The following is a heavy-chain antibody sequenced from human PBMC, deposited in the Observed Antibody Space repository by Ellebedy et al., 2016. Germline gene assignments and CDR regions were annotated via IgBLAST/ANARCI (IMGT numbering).Heavy chain of an antibody. CDR2: ISAYNGNT. CDR3: ATDVVVAGYYYYGMDV. Sequence: ASVKVSCKASGYTFASYGISWVRQAPGQGLEWVGWISAYNGNTNYAQKLQGRVTMTTDTSTSTAYMELSSLRSEDTAVYYCATDVVVAGYYYYGMDVWGQGTTVTVSS. J-gene: IGHJ6*02. V-gene: IGHV1-18*01. D-gene: IGHD6-19*01. CDR1: GYTFASYG.